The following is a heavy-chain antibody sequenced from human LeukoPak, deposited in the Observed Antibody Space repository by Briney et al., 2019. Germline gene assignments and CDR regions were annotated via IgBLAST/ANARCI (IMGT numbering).Heavy chain of an antibody. D-gene: IGHD3-22*01. CDR2: IIPILGIA. CDR3: ARDRGSRDSSGYYNYYYYYGMGV. J-gene: IGHJ6*02. V-gene: IGHV1-69*04. Sequence: GASVKVSCKASGGTFSSYAISWVRQAPGQGLEWMGRIIPILGIANYAQKFQGRVTITADKSTSTAYMELSSLSSEDTAVYYCARDRGSRDSSGYYNYYYYYGMGVWGQGTTVTVSS. CDR1: GGTFSSYA.